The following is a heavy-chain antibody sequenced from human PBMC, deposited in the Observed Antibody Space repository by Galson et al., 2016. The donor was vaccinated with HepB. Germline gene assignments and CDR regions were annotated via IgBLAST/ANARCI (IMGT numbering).Heavy chain of an antibody. Sequence: SLRLSCAASGFSFSTYSMNWVRQAPGKGLEWVSYISRSSSTISYADSVEGRFTISRDNAKNSLYLQMNSLRDEDTAVYYCARDRWQWLVFDYWGQGTLVSVSS. CDR2: ISRSSSTI. D-gene: IGHD6-19*01. CDR1: GFSFSTYS. J-gene: IGHJ4*02. V-gene: IGHV3-48*02. CDR3: ARDRWQWLVFDY.